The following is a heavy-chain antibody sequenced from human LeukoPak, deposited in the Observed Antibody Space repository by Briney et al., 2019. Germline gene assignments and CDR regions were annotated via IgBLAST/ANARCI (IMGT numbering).Heavy chain of an antibody. D-gene: IGHD3-22*01. V-gene: IGHV4-30-2*01. CDR1: GGSISSGGYP. J-gene: IGHJ4*02. CDR3: ARGYYDSSGYYDY. CDR2: IYHSGST. Sequence: PSETLSLTCAVSGGSISSGGYPWSWIRQPPGKGLEWIGYIYHSGSTYYNPSLKSRVTISVDRSKNQFSLKLSSVTAADTAVYYCARGYYDSSGYYDYWGQGTLVTVSS.